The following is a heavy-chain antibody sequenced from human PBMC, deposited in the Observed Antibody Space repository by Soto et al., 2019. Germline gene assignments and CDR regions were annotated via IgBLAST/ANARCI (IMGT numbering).Heavy chain of an antibody. J-gene: IGHJ5*02. Sequence: SETLSLTCTVSGGSISSSSYYWGWIRQPPGKGLEWIGSIYYSGSTYYNPSLKSRVTISVDTSKNQFSLKLSSVTAADTAVYYCARHNVYDDFWSGYPNWFDPWGQGTLVTVSS. CDR1: GGSISSSSYY. D-gene: IGHD3-3*01. V-gene: IGHV4-39*01. CDR2: IYYSGST. CDR3: ARHNVYDDFWSGYPNWFDP.